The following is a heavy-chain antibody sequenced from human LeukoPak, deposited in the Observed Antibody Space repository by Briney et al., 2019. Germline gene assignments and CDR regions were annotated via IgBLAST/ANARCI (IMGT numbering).Heavy chain of an antibody. CDR1: GFTFSSYA. CDR2: ISYDGSNK. V-gene: IGHV3-30*03. D-gene: IGHD6-19*01. J-gene: IGHJ4*02. CDR3: ARDVGSGWYGDLDDY. Sequence: PGRSLRLSCAASGFTFSSYAMHWVRQAPGKGLEWVAVISYDGSNKYYADSVKGRFTISRDNSKNTLYLQMNSLRAEDTAVYYCARDVGSGWYGDLDDYWGQGTLVTVSS.